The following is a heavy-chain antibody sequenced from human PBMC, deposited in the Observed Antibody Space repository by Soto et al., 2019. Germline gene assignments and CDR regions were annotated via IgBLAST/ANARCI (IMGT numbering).Heavy chain of an antibody. CDR1: GFTFSSYA. CDR2: ISGSGGST. V-gene: IGHV3-23*01. CDR3: AKFIKWGGYDFVAIDY. Sequence: GGSLRLSCAASGFTFSSYAMSWVRQAPGKGLEWVSAISGSGGSTYYADSVKGRFTISRDNSKNTLYLQMNSLRAEDTAVYYCAKFIKWGGYDFVAIDYWGQGTLVTVSS. J-gene: IGHJ4*02. D-gene: IGHD5-12*01.